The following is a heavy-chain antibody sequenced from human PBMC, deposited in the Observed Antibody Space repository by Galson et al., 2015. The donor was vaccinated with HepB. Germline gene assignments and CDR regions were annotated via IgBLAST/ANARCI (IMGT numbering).Heavy chain of an antibody. CDR1: GYSFTGYY. CDR3: ARGYYDSSGFHSAEGTFDI. D-gene: IGHD3-22*01. J-gene: IGHJ3*02. Sequence: CKASGYSFTGYYLHWVRQAPGQGLECMGWINPNSGGTNSAQKFQGRLTMTRETSISTAYMELSRLRSDDTAVYYCARGYYDSSGFHSAEGTFDIWGQGTMVTVSS. V-gene: IGHV1-2*02. CDR2: INPNSGGT.